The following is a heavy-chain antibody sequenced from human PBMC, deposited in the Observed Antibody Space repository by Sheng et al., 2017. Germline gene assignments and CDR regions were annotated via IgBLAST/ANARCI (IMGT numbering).Heavy chain of an antibody. CDR1: GGTFSSYA. D-gene: IGHD3-22*01. V-gene: IGHV1-69*01. CDR3: ASIPIPQTYYYDSSGYYDIDY. Sequence: QVQLVQSGAEVKKPGSSVKVSCKASGGTFSSYAISWVRQAPGQGLEWMGGIIPIFGTANYAQKFQGRVTITADESTSTAYMELSSLRSEDTAMYYCASIPIPQTYYYDSSGYYDIDYWGQGTLVTVSS. J-gene: IGHJ4*02. CDR2: IIPIFGTA.